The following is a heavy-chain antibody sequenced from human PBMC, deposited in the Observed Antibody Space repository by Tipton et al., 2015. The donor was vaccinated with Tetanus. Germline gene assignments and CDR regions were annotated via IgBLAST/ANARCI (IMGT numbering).Heavy chain of an antibody. D-gene: IGHD6-19*01. CDR3: AREGQWLGSDAFDV. J-gene: IGHJ3*01. CDR1: GFTFSDFW. V-gene: IGHV3-7*01. Sequence: SLRLSCSASGFTFSDFWMHWVRQAPGKGLEWVASVNTDGSEEYYLDSVRGRLTISRDNAKNSLFLQMDGLRGDDTAVYYCAREGQWLGSDAFDVWGRGTMVTVSS. CDR2: VNTDGSEE.